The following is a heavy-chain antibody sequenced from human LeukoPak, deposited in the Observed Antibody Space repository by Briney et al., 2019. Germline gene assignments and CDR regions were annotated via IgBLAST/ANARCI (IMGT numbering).Heavy chain of an antibody. CDR3: VKDYSTIAAAANPLFDY. J-gene: IGHJ4*02. V-gene: IGHV3-23*01. CDR1: GFTFGTYG. CDR2: ITGSGDTT. Sequence: PGGSLRLSGAGSGFTFGTYGVTGFRQAPGKGLEWVSGITGSGDTTFYADSVKGRFTISRDNSKNTLYLQMHSLRAEDTAVYYCVKDYSTIAAAANPLFDYWGQGALVTVSS. D-gene: IGHD6-13*01.